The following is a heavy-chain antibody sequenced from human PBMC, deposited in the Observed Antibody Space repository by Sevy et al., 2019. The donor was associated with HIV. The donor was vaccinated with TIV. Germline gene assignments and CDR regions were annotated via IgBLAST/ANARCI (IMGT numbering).Heavy chain of an antibody. D-gene: IGHD3-16*02. CDR2: IYYSGST. CDR1: GGSISSGDYY. CDR3: ARAHPYDYVWGSYRLAHFFDY. J-gene: IGHJ4*02. V-gene: IGHV4-30-4*01. Sequence: SETLSLTCTVSGGSISSGDYYWSWIRQPPGKGLEWIGYIYYSGSTYYNPSLKSRVTISVDTSKNQFSLKLSSVTAADTAVYYCARAHPYDYVWGSYRLAHFFDYWGLGTLVTVSS.